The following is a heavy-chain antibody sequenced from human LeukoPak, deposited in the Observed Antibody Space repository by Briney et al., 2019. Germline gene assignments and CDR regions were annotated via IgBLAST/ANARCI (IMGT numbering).Heavy chain of an antibody. D-gene: IGHD2-2*01. J-gene: IGHJ4*02. CDR3: ARDGGCNSTSCYLFDY. V-gene: IGHV1-69*04. CDR2: ILPILGIA. CDR1: GGTFSSYT. Sequence: ASVKVSCKASGGTFSSYTISWVRQAPGQGLEWMGRILPILGIANYAQKFQGRVTITADNSTSTAYMELSSLRSEDTAVYYCARDGGCNSTSCYLFDYWGQGTLVTVSS.